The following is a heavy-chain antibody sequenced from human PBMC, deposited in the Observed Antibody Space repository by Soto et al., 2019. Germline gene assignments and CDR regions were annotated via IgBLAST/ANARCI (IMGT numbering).Heavy chain of an antibody. D-gene: IGHD2-2*01. V-gene: IGHV4-61*01. J-gene: IGHJ3*02. CDR1: GGSVSSGSYY. CDR3: ARYCSSTSCHFGAFDI. CDR2: IYYSGST. Sequence: SETLSLTCTVSGGSVSSGSYYWSWIRQPPGKGLEWIGYIYYSGSTNYNPSLKSRVTISVDTSKNQFSLKLSSVTAADTAVYYCARYCSSTSCHFGAFDIWGQGAMVTVSS.